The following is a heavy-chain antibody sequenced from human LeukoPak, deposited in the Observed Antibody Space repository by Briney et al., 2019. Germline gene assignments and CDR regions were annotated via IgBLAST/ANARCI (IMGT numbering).Heavy chain of an antibody. D-gene: IGHD3-22*01. Sequence: PSETLSLTCTVSGGSISSYYWSWIRQPPGKGLEWIGYIYHSGSTYYNPSLKSRVTISVDRSKNQFSLKLSSVTAADTAVYYCAREVVITGSWFDPWGQGTLVTVSS. CDR1: GGSISSYY. CDR2: IYHSGST. J-gene: IGHJ5*02. V-gene: IGHV4-59*12. CDR3: AREVVITGSWFDP.